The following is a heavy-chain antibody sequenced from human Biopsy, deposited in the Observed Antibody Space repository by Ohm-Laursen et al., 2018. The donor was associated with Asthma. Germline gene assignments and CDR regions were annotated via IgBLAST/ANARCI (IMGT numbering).Heavy chain of an antibody. J-gene: IGHJ1*01. Sequence: SLRLSCTASGFTFSHYNMNWVRQAPGKGLEWVSSITDTSRYIKYADSVKGRFTISRDNAKNSLYLQMNSLSAEDTAVYYCARTFHFWSPYHAEHYQLWGQGTLVTVSS. CDR2: ITDTSRYI. CDR3: ARTFHFWSPYHAEHYQL. CDR1: GFTFSHYN. D-gene: IGHD3-3*02. V-gene: IGHV3-21*01.